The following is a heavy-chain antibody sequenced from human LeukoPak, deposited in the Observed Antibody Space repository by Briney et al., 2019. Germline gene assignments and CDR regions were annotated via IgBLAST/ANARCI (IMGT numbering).Heavy chain of an antibody. CDR3: ARFNDPWGYYYYYMDV. Sequence: SETLSLTCTVSGNSISSGDNYWSWIRQPAGKGLEWIGRIYTSGSTNYNPSLKSRVTISVDTSKNQFSLKLSSVTAADTAVYYCARFNDPWGYYYYYMDVWGKGTTVTVSS. J-gene: IGHJ6*03. V-gene: IGHV4-61*02. CDR2: IYTSGST. D-gene: IGHD3-16*01. CDR1: GNSISSGDNY.